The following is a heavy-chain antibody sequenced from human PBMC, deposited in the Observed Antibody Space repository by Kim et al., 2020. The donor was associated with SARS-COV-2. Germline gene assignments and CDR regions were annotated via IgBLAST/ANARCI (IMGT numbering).Heavy chain of an antibody. CDR2: ISSSGSTI. CDR1: GFTFSSYE. CDR3: ARDYGSGGGRFDY. J-gene: IGHJ4*02. D-gene: IGHD3-10*01. Sequence: GGSLRLSCAASGFTFSSYEMNWVRQAPGKGLEWVSYISSSGSTIYYADSVKGRFTISRDNAKNSLYLQMNSLRAEDTAVYYCARDYGSGGGRFDYWGQGTLVTVSS. V-gene: IGHV3-48*03.